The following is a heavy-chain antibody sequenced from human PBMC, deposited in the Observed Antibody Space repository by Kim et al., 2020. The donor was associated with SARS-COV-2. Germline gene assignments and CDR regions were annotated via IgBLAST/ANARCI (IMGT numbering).Heavy chain of an antibody. CDR2: INHSGRT. CDR1: GGSFSGYY. CDR3: ARRLSNTSGWGSHYCDL. Sequence: SETRSLTCAVYGGSFSGYYWSWIRQPPGKGLECIGEINHSGRTNYNPSLKSRVTISVDTSKNQFSLKLTSVTAADAALYFCARRLSNTSGWGSHYCDLWG. V-gene: IGHV4-34*01. D-gene: IGHD3-10*01. J-gene: IGHJ2*01.